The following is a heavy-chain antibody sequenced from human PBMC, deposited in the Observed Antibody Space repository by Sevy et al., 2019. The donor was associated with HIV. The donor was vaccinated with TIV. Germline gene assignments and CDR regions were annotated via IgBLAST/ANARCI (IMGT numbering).Heavy chain of an antibody. CDR3: ARAPSGSQGPGQYFHH. Sequence: ASVKVSCKASGYTFTNYHITWVRQAPGQGLEWMGRITPNNGDTNYAQRLKGRVTMTTETSTSTVYMELRSLRSDDTAVYYCARAPSGSQGPGQYFHHWGQGTLVTVSS. V-gene: IGHV1-18*01. J-gene: IGHJ1*01. CDR1: GYTFTNYH. D-gene: IGHD1-26*01. CDR2: ITPNNGDT.